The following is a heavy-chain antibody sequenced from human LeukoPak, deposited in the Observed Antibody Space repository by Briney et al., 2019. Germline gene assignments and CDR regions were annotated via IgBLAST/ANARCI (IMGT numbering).Heavy chain of an antibody. Sequence: GGSLRLSCAASGFTFSSYWMSWVRQAPGKGLEWVSVISGSGGNTHYAASVKGRFTISRDNSKNTLYLQMNSLRAEDTAVYYCAKDSVYYYGSGMWPYFDYWGQGTLVTVSS. CDR1: GFTFSSYW. CDR2: ISGSGGNT. J-gene: IGHJ4*02. CDR3: AKDSVYYYGSGMWPYFDY. V-gene: IGHV3-23*01. D-gene: IGHD3-10*01.